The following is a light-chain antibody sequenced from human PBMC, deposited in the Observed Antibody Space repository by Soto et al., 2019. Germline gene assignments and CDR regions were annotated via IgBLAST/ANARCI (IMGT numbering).Light chain of an antibody. CDR1: QSISTY. CDR3: QQSYSRPLA. Sequence: DIQMTQSPSSLFAPVGDRVTITCRASQSISTYLHWYQQKPGKAPKLLIYAASSLQSGVPSRFSGSGSGTDFTLTISSLQPEDFATYYCQQSYSRPLAFGPGTKVDIK. J-gene: IGKJ3*01. CDR2: AAS. V-gene: IGKV1-39*01.